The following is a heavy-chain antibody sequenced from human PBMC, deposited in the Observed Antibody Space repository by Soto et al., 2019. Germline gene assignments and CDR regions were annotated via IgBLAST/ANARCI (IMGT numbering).Heavy chain of an antibody. J-gene: IGHJ5*02. CDR1: GGTFSSYA. CDR2: IIPIFGTA. D-gene: IGHD6-6*01. Sequence: QVQLVQSGAEVKKPGSSVKVSCKASGGTFSSYAISWVRQAPGQGLEWMGGIIPIFGTANYAQKFQGRVTITADKSTSTAYMELSSLRSEDTAVYYCVKDGEAASPGWFDTWGQGTQVTVSA. V-gene: IGHV1-69*06. CDR3: VKDGEAASPGWFDT.